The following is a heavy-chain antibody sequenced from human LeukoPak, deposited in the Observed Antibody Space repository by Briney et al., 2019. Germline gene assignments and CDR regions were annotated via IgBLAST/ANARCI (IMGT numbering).Heavy chain of an antibody. J-gene: IGHJ1*01. V-gene: IGHV1-2*02. D-gene: IGHD3-16*01. CDR2: INPKRGRT. Sequence: ASVKVSCKTSGYSFTNSFMHWVRQAPGQGLEWMGLINPKRGRTSYAQSLQGRVIITLDTPVTTAYMELTRLTSDDTAVYYCATLGGHSLAAPNGHWGQGTLVTVSS. CDR1: GYSFTNSF. CDR3: ATLGGHSLAAPNGH.